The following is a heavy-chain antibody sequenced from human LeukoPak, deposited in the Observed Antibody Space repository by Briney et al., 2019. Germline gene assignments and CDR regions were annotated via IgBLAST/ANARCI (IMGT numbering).Heavy chain of an antibody. CDR1: GGSISSGGYY. Sequence: PSETLSLTCTVSGGSISSGGYYWSWIRQYPGKGLEWIGYIYYSGSTYYNPSLKSRVTISVDTSKNQFSLKLSSVTAADTAVYYCASEEIRGVIDYWGQGILVTVSS. D-gene: IGHD3-10*01. J-gene: IGHJ4*02. CDR3: ASEEIRGVIDY. CDR2: IYYSGST. V-gene: IGHV4-31*03.